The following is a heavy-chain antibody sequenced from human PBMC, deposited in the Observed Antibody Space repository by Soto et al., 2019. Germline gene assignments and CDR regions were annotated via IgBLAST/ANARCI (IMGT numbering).Heavy chain of an antibody. CDR3: ARQGFGPLHGLVDV. D-gene: IGHD3-10*01. V-gene: IGHV4-59*08. CDR2: VHHSWGS. J-gene: IGHJ6*02. CDR1: GGSISSYY. Sequence: QVQLQESGPGLVKPSETLSLSCTVSGGSISSYYWSWFRQPPGKRMEWIGYVHHSWGSSYNPSLQSRVAISLDTSKRQFSLKVTSVTATDTAVYYCARQGFGPLHGLVDVWGQGTTVTVSS.